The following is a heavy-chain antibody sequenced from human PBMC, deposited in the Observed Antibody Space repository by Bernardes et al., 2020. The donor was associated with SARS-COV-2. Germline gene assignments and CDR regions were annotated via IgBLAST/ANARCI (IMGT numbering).Heavy chain of an antibody. CDR2: IYYSGST. CDR3: AGGYSGSGPIGY. Sequence: SETLSLTCTVSGGSISSGGYYWSWIRQHPGKGLEWIGYIYYSGSTYYNPSLKSRVTISVDTSKNQFSLKLSSVTAADTAVYYCAGGYSGSGPIGYWGQGTLVTVSS. J-gene: IGHJ4*02. D-gene: IGHD5-12*01. V-gene: IGHV4-31*03. CDR1: GGSISSGGYY.